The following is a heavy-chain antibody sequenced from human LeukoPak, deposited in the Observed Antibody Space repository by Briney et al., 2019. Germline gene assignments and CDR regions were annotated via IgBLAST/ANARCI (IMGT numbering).Heavy chain of an antibody. V-gene: IGHV1-8*01. Sequence: GASVKVSCKASGYTFTSYDINWVRQATGQGLEWMGWMNPNSGNTGYAQKFQGRVTMTRNTSISTAYMELSSLRSEDTAVYYCASQPGGYYYYYGMDVWGQGTTVTVSS. CDR3: ASQPGGYYYYYGMDV. CDR1: GYTFTSYD. CDR2: MNPNSGNT. J-gene: IGHJ6*02.